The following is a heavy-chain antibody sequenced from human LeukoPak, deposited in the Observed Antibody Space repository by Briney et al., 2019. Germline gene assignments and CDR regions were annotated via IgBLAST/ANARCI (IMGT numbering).Heavy chain of an antibody. CDR1: GFTFSSYA. CDR2: ISSTGTST. CDR3: ARVGKTSSAY. Sequence: GGSLRLSCAASGFTFSSYAMHWVRQAPGKGLEYVSAISSTGTSTYYANSEKGRFTISRDNSKNTLYLQMGSLRGEDMAVYYCARVGKTSSAYWGQGTLVTVSS. J-gene: IGHJ4*02. V-gene: IGHV3-64*01.